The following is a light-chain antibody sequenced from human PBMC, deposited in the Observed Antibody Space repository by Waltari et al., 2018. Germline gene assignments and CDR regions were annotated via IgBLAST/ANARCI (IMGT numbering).Light chain of an antibody. CDR3: QQYDSSPRT. V-gene: IGKV3-20*01. CDR1: QTVSSNF. J-gene: IGKJ4*01. CDR2: GAS. Sequence: EIVLTQSPSTLSLSPGERATLSCRASQTVSSNFFAWYQQKPGQAPRPLMYGASNRAAGIPDRFSGSGSGTDFTLTISRLEPEDFAVYYCQQYDSSPRTFGGGTKVQIK.